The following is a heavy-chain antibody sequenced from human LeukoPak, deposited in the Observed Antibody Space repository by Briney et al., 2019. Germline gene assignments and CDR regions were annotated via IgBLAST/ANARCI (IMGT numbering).Heavy chain of an antibody. Sequence: GASVKVSYKPSRGTFSSYAISLVRQAPGQGLEWRGGIIPIFGTANYAQKFQGRVTITEDKSTRKAYMELGSLRSEDTAVYYCARADYGDYAFGGWGQGTLVTVSS. CDR2: IIPIFGTA. CDR1: RGTFSSYA. D-gene: IGHD4-17*01. J-gene: IGHJ4*02. V-gene: IGHV1-69*06. CDR3: ARADYGDYAFGG.